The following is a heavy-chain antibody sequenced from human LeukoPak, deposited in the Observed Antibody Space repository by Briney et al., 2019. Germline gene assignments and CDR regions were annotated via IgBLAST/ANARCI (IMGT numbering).Heavy chain of an antibody. CDR3: ARAVVVVVSAGWGYVDL. CDR1: GFDFNYYS. V-gene: IGHV3-48*04. Sequence: PGGSLRLSCAASGFDFNYYSMNWIRQVPGKGLEWISYISTSSSTIHYADSVKGRFKISRDNAKNSLSLQMNSLRAEDTAVYYCARAVVVVVSAGWGYVDLWGRGTLVTVSS. J-gene: IGHJ2*01. CDR2: ISTSSSTI. D-gene: IGHD2-2*01.